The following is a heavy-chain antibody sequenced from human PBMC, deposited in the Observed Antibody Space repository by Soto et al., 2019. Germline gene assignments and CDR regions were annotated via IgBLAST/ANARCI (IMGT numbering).Heavy chain of an antibody. CDR2: ISGSGRTI. D-gene: IGHD1-26*01. Sequence: PGGSLRLSCAASGVDFSSAVMCWVRQAPGKGLEWVSSISGSGRTIYHADSMRGRFAISRDNSKNGLYLQLNDLRVDDTAVYYCAKVGPSYYYGMDVWGQGTTVTVSS. CDR1: GVDFSSAV. J-gene: IGHJ6*02. V-gene: IGHV3-23*01. CDR3: AKVGPSYYYGMDV.